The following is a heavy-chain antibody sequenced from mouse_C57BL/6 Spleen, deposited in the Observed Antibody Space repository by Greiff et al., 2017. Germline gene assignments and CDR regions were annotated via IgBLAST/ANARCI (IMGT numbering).Heavy chain of an antibody. CDR2: IYPGDGDT. CDR3: ASWDYYGSSWYFDV. V-gene: IGHV1-82*01. D-gene: IGHD1-1*01. J-gene: IGHJ1*03. CDR1: GYAFSSSW. Sequence: VQVVESGPELVKPGASVKISCKASGYAFSSSWMNWVKQRPGKGLEWIGRIYPGDGDTNYNGKFKGKATLTADKSSSTAYMQLSSLTSEDSAVYFCASWDYYGSSWYFDVWGTGTTVTVSS.